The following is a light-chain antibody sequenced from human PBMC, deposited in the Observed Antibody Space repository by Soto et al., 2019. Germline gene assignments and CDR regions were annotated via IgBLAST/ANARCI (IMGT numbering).Light chain of an antibody. Sequence: QSVLTQPPSVSGAPGQRVTISCTGSSSNIGAGYDVHWYQQFPGTTPKFLIYGNTNRPSGVPDRFSASKSGTSASLDITGLQAEDEAEYFCCSYAGGYTRVFGGGTKLTVL. CDR2: GNT. CDR1: SSNIGAGYD. J-gene: IGLJ3*02. CDR3: CSYAGGYTRV. V-gene: IGLV1-40*01.